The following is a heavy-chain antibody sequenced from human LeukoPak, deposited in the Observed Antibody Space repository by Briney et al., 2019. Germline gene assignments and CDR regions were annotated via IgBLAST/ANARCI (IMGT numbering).Heavy chain of an antibody. CDR2: IYYSGST. J-gene: IGHJ4*02. V-gene: IGHV4-39*01. CDR3: ASTGIRLGELSLSLDY. CDR1: GGSFSNYY. D-gene: IGHD3-16*02. Sequence: PSETLSLTCAVYGGSFSNYYWGWIRQPPGKGLEWIGSIYYSGSTYYNPSLKSRVTMSVDTSKNQFSLKLSSVTAADTAVYYCASTGIRLGELSLSLDYWGQGTLVTVSS.